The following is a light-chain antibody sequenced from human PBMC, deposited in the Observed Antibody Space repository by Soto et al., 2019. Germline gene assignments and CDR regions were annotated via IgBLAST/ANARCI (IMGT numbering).Light chain of an antibody. Sequence: QSVLTQPASVSGSPGQSITISYTGSNSDIGAYDYVSWYQQHPGKPPTLLIYEVTFRPSGVPNRFSGSKSGNTATLTISGLLTEDEADYYCGSYASATLIFGGGTKLTVL. CDR3: GSYASATLI. CDR1: NSDIGAYDY. V-gene: IGLV2-14*01. CDR2: EVT. J-gene: IGLJ2*01.